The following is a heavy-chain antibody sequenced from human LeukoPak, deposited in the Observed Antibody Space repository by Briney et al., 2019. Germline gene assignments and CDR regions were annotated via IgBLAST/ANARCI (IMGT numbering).Heavy chain of an antibody. CDR3: ARVDPYCSSTSCSFDY. J-gene: IGHJ4*02. Sequence: SQTLSLTCTVSGGSISSGSYYWSWNRQPAGKGLEWIGRIYTSGSANYNPSLKSRVTISVDTSKNQFSLKLSSVTAADTAVYYCARVDPYCSSTSCSFDYWGQGTLVTVSS. CDR1: GGSISSGSYY. D-gene: IGHD2-2*01. CDR2: IYTSGSA. V-gene: IGHV4-61*02.